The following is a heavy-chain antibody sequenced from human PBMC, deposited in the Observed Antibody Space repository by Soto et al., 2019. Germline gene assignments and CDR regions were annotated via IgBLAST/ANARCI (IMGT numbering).Heavy chain of an antibody. J-gene: IGHJ6*02. V-gene: IGHV1-3*01. D-gene: IGHD2-2*01. CDR2: INAGNGNK. CDR3: ARDACSGTSCHTQENYYAMDV. CDR1: GYTFTNYS. Sequence: QVHLVQSGAEGKKPGASVKVSCKASGYTFTNYSMHWVRQAPGQRLKWMGVINAGNGNKKYSQKLQGRITLIMDKSASTAYKELSSLSSEDTAVYYCARDACSGTSCHTQENYYAMDVWGQGTMVTVSS.